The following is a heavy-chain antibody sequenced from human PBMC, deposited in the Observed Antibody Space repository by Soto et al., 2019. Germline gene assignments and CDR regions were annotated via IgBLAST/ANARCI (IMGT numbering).Heavy chain of an antibody. V-gene: IGHV4-59*01. CDR1: GGSISSYY. CDR2: IYYSGST. J-gene: IGHJ4*02. CDR3: ARYCSGGSCYERLPYFDY. D-gene: IGHD2-15*01. Sequence: SETLSLTCTVSGGSISSYYWSWIRQPPGKGLEWIGYIYYSGSTNYNPSLKSRVTISVDTSKNQFALKLSSVTAADTAVYYCARYCSGGSCYERLPYFDYWGQGTLVTVSS.